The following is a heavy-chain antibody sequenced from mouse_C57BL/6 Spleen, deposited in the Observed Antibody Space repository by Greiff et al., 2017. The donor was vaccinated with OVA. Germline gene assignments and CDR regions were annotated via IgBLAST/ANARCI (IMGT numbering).Heavy chain of an antibody. J-gene: IGHJ2*01. Sequence: EVKLMESGGGLVKPGGSLKLSCAASGFTFSSYTMSWVRQTPEKRLEWVATISGGGGNTYYPDSVKGRFTISRDNAKNTLYLQMSSLRSEDTALYYCARRAAQALYFDYWGQGTTLTVSS. CDR1: GFTFSSYT. CDR3: ARRAAQALYFDY. CDR2: ISGGGGNT. V-gene: IGHV5-9*01. D-gene: IGHD3-2*02.